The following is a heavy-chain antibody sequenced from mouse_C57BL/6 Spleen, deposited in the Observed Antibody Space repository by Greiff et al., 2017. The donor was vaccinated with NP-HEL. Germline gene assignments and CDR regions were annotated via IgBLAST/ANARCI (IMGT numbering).Heavy chain of an antibody. Sequence: EVQLQESGPELVKPGASVKIPCKASGYTFTDYNMDWVKQSHGKSLEWIGDINPNNGGTIYNQKFKGKATLTVDKSSSTAYMELRSLTSEDTAVYYCARLLRYGYAMDYWGQGTSVTVSS. CDR2: INPNNGGT. V-gene: IGHV1-18*01. CDR1: GYTFTDYN. CDR3: ARLLRYGYAMDY. J-gene: IGHJ4*01. D-gene: IGHD1-1*01.